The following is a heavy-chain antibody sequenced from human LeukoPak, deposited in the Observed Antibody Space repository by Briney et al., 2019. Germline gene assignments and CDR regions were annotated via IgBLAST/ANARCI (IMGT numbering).Heavy chain of an antibody. Sequence: GGSLRLSCTVSEFTVSSNSMSWVRQAPGKGLEWVSFIHSDNTHYSDSVKGRFTISRDNSKNTLYLQMNSLRAEDTAVYYCARRAGAYSHPYDYWGQGTLVTVSS. V-gene: IGHV3-53*01. CDR2: IHSDNT. D-gene: IGHD4/OR15-4a*01. J-gene: IGHJ4*02. CDR1: EFTVSSNS. CDR3: ARRAGAYSHPYDY.